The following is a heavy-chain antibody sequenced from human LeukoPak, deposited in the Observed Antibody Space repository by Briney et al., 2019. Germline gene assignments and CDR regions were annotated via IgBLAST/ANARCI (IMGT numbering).Heavy chain of an antibody. CDR2: ITNDGSST. D-gene: IGHD2-2*01. J-gene: IGHJ4*02. Sequence: GGSLRLSCAASGLTFSSHWMHWVRQAPGKGLVWVSRITNDGSSTTYADSVKGRFTISRDNAKNMLYLQVNSLRAEDTAVYYCARVSCSSTTCKYPFDYWGRGTLVTVSS. V-gene: IGHV3-74*01. CDR3: ARVSCSSTTCKYPFDY. CDR1: GLTFSSHW.